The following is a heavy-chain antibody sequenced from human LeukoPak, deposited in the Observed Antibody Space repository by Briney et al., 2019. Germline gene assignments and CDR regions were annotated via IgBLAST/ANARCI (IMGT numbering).Heavy chain of an antibody. CDR2: IYYSGST. CDR3: ARQNSYYDSSGYYLIPCYFDY. V-gene: IGHV4-39*01. CDR1: GGSISSSSYY. Sequence: SETLSLTCTVSGGSISSSSYYWGWIRQPPGKGLEWIGSIYYSGSTYYNPSLKSRVTISVDTSKNQFSLKLSSVTAADTAVYYCARQNSYYDSSGYYLIPCYFDYWGQGTLVTVSS. D-gene: IGHD3-22*01. J-gene: IGHJ4*02.